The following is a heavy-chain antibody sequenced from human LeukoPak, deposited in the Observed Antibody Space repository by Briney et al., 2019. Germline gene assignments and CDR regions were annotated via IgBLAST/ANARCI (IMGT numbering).Heavy chain of an antibody. Sequence: SETLSLTCSVSGGSMSSYYWSWIRQPPGKGLEWIGYIYYSGSTNYNPSLKSRVTISVDTSKNQFSLKLSSVTAADTAVYYCAREEPRGYCSSTSCYVFDYWGQGTLVTVSS. CDR3: AREEPRGYCSSTSCYVFDY. CDR2: IYYSGST. D-gene: IGHD2-2*01. J-gene: IGHJ4*02. CDR1: GGSMSSYY. V-gene: IGHV4-59*12.